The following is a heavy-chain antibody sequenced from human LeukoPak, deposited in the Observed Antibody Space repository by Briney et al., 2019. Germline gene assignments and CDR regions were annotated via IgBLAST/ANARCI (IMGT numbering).Heavy chain of an antibody. V-gene: IGHV3-30*02. CDR3: ARDLMWGFDY. CDR1: GFTFSGHA. J-gene: IGHJ4*02. CDR2: IGNDGRDK. D-gene: IGHD7-27*01. Sequence: PGGSLRLSCAASGFTFSGHAMHWVRQTPGVGLEWVAIIGNDGRDKHYSESVKGRFTISRDNSKNTLFLQLNSLRPEDTALYLCARDLMWGFDYWGQGTLVTVSS.